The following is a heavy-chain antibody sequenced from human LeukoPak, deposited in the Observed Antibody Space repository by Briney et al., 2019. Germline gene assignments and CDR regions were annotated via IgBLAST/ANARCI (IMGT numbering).Heavy chain of an antibody. V-gene: IGHV3-30*18. J-gene: IGHJ4*02. D-gene: IGHD5-18*01. Sequence: YDGSNKYYADSVKARFTISRDNSKNTLYLQMNSLRAEDTAVYYCAKVSHTAMVKGYFDYWGQGTLVTVSS. CDR3: AKVSHTAMVKGYFDY. CDR2: YDGSNK.